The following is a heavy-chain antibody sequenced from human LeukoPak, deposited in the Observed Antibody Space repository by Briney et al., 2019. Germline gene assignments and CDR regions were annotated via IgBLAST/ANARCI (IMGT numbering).Heavy chain of an antibody. CDR3: ARDSYYDSSGYYYFDY. CDR2: IYHSGST. D-gene: IGHD3-22*01. J-gene: IGHJ4*02. V-gene: IGHV4-30-2*01. CDR1: GGSISSGGYY. Sequence: SETLSLTCTVSGGSISSGGYYWSWIRQPPGKGLEWIGYIYHSGSTYYNPSLKSRVTISVDRSKNQFSLKLSSVTAADTAVYYCARDSYYDSSGYYYFDYWGQGTLVTVSS.